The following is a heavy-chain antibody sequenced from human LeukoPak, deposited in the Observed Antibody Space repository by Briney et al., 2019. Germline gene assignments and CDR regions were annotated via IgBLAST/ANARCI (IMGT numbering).Heavy chain of an antibody. Sequence: AGGSLRLSCSASGFTFSSYGMSWVRQAPGKGLEWVSGISNSGGSTNYADSVKGRFTISRDNSKNTLYLQMNSLRAEDTAVYYCAILGYRSGRLDYWGQGTLVTVSS. CDR1: GFTFSSYG. D-gene: IGHD6-19*01. CDR2: ISNSGGST. V-gene: IGHV3-23*01. CDR3: AILGYRSGRLDY. J-gene: IGHJ4*02.